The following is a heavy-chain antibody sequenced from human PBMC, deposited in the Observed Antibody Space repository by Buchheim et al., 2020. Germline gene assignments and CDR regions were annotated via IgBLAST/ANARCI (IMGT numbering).Heavy chain of an antibody. CDR1: GFTFSSYG. CDR2: ISYDGSNK. V-gene: IGHV3-30*18. Sequence: QVQLVESGGGVVQPGRSLRLSCAASGFTFSSYGMHWVRQAPGKGLEWVAVISYDGSNKYYADSVKGRFTISRDNSKNTLYLQMNSLRAEDTAVYYCAKDNPYFDYWGQGTL. J-gene: IGHJ4*02. CDR3: AKDNPYFDY.